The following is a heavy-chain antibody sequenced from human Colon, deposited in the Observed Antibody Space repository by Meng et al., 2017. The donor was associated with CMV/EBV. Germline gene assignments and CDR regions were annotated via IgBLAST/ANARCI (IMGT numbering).Heavy chain of an antibody. CDR1: DFTFSSYA. D-gene: IGHD5/OR15-5a*01. Sequence: SDFTFSSYARAWVRQVAGKGVEWVSGNIGSGARTYYEDFVRGRFTVSRDNSENTLFLQMNNLRVEDTAIYFCAKAERSFYDRAIFDYWGQGALVTVSS. CDR3: AKAERSFYDRAIFDY. J-gene: IGHJ4*02. CDR2: NIGSGART. V-gene: IGHV3-23*01.